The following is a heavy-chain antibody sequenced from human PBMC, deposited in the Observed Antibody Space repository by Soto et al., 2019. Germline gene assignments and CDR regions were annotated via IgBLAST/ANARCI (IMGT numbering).Heavy chain of an antibody. J-gene: IGHJ4*02. CDR3: AHRRGDSSGYYYVYYFDY. Sequence: GSGPTLVNPTQTLTLTCTFSGFSLSTSGVGVGWIRQPPGKALEWLALIYWNDDKRYSPSLKSRLTITKDTSKNQVVLTMTNMDPVDTATYYCAHRRGDSSGYYYVYYFDYWGQGTLVTVSS. D-gene: IGHD3-22*01. CDR1: GFSLSTSGVG. V-gene: IGHV2-5*01. CDR2: IYWNDDK.